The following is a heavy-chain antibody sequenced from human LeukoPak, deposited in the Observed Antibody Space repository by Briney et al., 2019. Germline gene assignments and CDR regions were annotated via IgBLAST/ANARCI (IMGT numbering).Heavy chain of an antibody. CDR2: IRYDGSNK. J-gene: IGHJ3*02. CDR1: GFTFSSYG. D-gene: IGHD2-15*01. CDR3: AKDRDIVVVVAATDVGAFDI. Sequence: GGSLRLSCAASGFTFSSYGMHWVRQAPGKGLEWVAFIRYDGSNKYYADSVKGRFTISRDNSKNTLYLQMNSLRAEDTAVYYCAKDRDIVVVVAATDVGAFDIWGQGTMVTVSS. V-gene: IGHV3-30*02.